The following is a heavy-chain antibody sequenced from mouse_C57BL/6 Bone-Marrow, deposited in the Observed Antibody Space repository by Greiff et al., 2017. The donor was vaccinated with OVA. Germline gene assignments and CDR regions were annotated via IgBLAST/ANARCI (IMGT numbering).Heavy chain of an antibody. J-gene: IGHJ4*01. D-gene: IGHD1-1*01. CDR2: ISDGGSYT. CDR3: ARDGSRGDAMDY. V-gene: IGHV5-4*01. CDR1: GFTFSSYA. Sequence: EVQVVESGGGLVKPGGSLKLSCAASGFTFSSYAMSWVRQTPEKRLEWVATISDGGSYTNYPDNVKGRFTISRDNAKNNLYLQMSHLKSEDTAMYYCARDGSRGDAMDYWGQGTSVTVSS.